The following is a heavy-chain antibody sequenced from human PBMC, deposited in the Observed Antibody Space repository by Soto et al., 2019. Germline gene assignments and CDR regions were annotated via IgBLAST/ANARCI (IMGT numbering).Heavy chain of an antibody. D-gene: IGHD3-10*01. J-gene: IGHJ4*02. Sequence: TSETLSLTCTVSGGSISSYYWSWIRQPPGKGLEWIGYIYYSGSTNYNPSLKSRVTISVDTSKNQFSLKLSSVTAADTAVYYCARGGPYSGSGSYYPPPPTGAASEWGQGTLVTVSS. CDR1: GGSISSYY. CDR2: IYYSGST. V-gene: IGHV4-59*01. CDR3: ARGGPYSGSGSYYPPPPTGAASE.